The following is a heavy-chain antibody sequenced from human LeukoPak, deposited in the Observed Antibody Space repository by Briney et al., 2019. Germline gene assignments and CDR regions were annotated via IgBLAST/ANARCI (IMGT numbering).Heavy chain of an antibody. CDR3: AIYTVTTKYFDY. D-gene: IGHD4-17*01. V-gene: IGHV3-23*01. J-gene: IGHJ4*02. CDR1: GFTFSSYA. Sequence: GGSLRLSCAASGFTFSSYAMSWVRQAPGKGLEWVSVISGSGGSTYYADSVKGRFTISRDNSKYTLYLQMNSLRAEDTAVYYCAIYTVTTKYFDYWGQGTLVTVSS. CDR2: ISGSGGST.